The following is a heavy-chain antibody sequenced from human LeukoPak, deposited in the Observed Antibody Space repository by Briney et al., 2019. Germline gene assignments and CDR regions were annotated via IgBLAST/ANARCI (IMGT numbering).Heavy chain of an antibody. D-gene: IGHD4-17*01. V-gene: IGHV4-39*07. CDR2: IYYSGST. CDR3: ARDTDHI. CDR1: GGSISSSSYY. J-gene: IGHJ3*02. Sequence: SETLSLTCTVSGGSISSSSYYRGWIRQPPGKGLEWIGSIYYSGSTYYNPSLKSRVTISVDTSKNQFSLRLSSVTAADTAVYYCARDTDHIWGQGTMVTVSS.